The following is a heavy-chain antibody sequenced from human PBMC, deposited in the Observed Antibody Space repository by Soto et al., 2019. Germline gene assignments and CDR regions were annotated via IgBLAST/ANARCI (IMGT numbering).Heavy chain of an antibody. J-gene: IGHJ3*02. D-gene: IGHD6-6*01. CDR3: ASLIAARPSDAFDI. V-gene: IGHV3-66*01. CDR1: GFTVSSNY. Sequence: LSLTCAASGFTVSSNYMSWVRQAPGKGLEWVSVIYSGGSTYYADSVKGRFTISRDNSKNTLYLQMNSLRAEDTAVYYCASLIAARPSDAFDIWGQGTMVTVSS. CDR2: IYSGGST.